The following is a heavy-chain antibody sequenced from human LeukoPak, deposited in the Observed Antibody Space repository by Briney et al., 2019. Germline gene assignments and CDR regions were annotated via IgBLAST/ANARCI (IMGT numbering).Heavy chain of an antibody. CDR2: IYSGGST. V-gene: IGHV3-53*01. D-gene: IGHD3-22*01. Sequence: GGSLRLSCAASGFIVSNNYMSWVRQAPGKGLEWVSVIYSGGSTYYADSVKGRFTISSDNSKNTVYLQMNSLRAEDTAVYYCAKDRETYWPPDSSGFLAWGQGTLVTVSS. CDR3: AKDRETYWPPDSSGFLA. CDR1: GFIVSNNY. J-gene: IGHJ5*02.